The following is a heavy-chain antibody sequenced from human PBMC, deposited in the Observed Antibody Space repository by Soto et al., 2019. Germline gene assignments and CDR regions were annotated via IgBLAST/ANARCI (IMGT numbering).Heavy chain of an antibody. CDR3: AKGTEYGVVLMSTFDY. CDR2: ISSSSSDI. Sequence: GGSLRLSCAASEFTFSSDHMNWVRQAPGKGLEWISYISSSSSDIYYADSVKGRFTISRDNAKKSLYLQMNSLRVEDTALYFCAKGTEYGVVLMSTFDYWGQGSLVTVSS. CDR1: EFTFSSDH. V-gene: IGHV3-48*01. J-gene: IGHJ4*02. D-gene: IGHD3-3*01.